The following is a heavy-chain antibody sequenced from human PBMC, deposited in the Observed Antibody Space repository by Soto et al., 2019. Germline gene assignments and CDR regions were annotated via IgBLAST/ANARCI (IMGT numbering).Heavy chain of an antibody. D-gene: IGHD5-18*01. CDR3: ARTHDRYGYVKNYYYGMDV. V-gene: IGHV3-48*02. Sequence: EVQLVESGGGLVQPGGSLRLSCAASGFTFSSYSMNWVRQAPGKGLEWVSYISSSSSTIYYADSVKGRFTISRDNAKNSLYLQMNSLGDEDTAVYYCARTHDRYGYVKNYYYGMDVWGQGTTVTVSS. J-gene: IGHJ6*02. CDR2: ISSSSSTI. CDR1: GFTFSSYS.